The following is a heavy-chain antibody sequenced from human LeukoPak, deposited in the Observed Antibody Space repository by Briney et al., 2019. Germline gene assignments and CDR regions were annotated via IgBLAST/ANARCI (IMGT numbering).Heavy chain of an antibody. V-gene: IGHV3-30*03. J-gene: IGHJ6*02. Sequence: GGSLRLSCAASGFTFSSYGMHWVRQAPGKGLEWVAVISYDGSNKYYADSVKGRFTISRDNSKNTLYLQMNSLRAEDTAVYYCASGDDILTGSYGMDVWGQGTTVTVSS. D-gene: IGHD3-9*01. CDR2: ISYDGSNK. CDR3: ASGDDILTGSYGMDV. CDR1: GFTFSSYG.